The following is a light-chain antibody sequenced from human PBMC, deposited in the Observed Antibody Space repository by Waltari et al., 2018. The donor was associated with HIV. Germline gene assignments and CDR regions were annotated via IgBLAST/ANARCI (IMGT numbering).Light chain of an antibody. CDR2: SNN. V-gene: IGLV1-44*01. CDR3: AAWDATLKALL. J-gene: IGLJ2*01. CDR1: DSNIGSDV. Sequence: QSVLTQPPSASGTPGQRVTISCSGSDSNIGSDVVNWYQQLPGTAPKLLIYSNNRRPSGVPDRFSGSKSGTSASLAISGLQSEDEGSYYCAAWDATLKALLFGGGTKLTVL.